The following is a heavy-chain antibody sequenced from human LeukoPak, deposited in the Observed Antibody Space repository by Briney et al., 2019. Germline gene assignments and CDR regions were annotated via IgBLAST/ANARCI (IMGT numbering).Heavy chain of an antibody. V-gene: IGHV3-30*02. CDR2: TRYDGSNK. CDR1: GFTFSSYG. D-gene: IGHD6-13*01. J-gene: IGHJ6*03. CDR3: ARSWRYYYYMDV. Sequence: GGSLRLSCAASGFTFSSYGMHWVRQAPGKVLEWVAFTRYDGSNKYYADSVKGRFTISRDNPKNTLYLQMNSLRADDTAVYYCARSWRYYYYMDVWGKGTTVTVSS.